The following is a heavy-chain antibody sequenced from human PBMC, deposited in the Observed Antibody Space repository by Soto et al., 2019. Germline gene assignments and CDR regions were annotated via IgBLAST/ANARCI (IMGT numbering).Heavy chain of an antibody. V-gene: IGHV1-69*02. CDR1: GGTFSSYT. D-gene: IGHD3-10*01. Sequence: QVQLVQSGAEVKKPGSSVKVSCKASGGTFSSYTISWVRQAPGQGLEWRGRIIPILGIPNYAQKFQGRVTIPADNSTSTVYMELSSLRSEDTAVYYCARFRGSFGMDVWGQGTTVTVSS. CDR3: ARFRGSFGMDV. CDR2: IIPILGIP. J-gene: IGHJ6*02.